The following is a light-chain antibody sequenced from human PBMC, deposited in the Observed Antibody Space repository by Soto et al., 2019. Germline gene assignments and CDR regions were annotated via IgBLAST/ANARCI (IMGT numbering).Light chain of an antibody. Sequence: QSVLTQPASVSGSPGQSITSSCTGTSSDVGSYNLVSWYQQHPGKHPKLMIYEGSKRPSGVSNRFSGSKCGNTASLTISGLQAEDEADYSCCSYAGSSTFHVVFGGGTKLTVL. V-gene: IGLV2-23*03. CDR2: EGS. J-gene: IGLJ2*01. CDR1: SSDVGSYNL. CDR3: CSYAGSSTFHVV.